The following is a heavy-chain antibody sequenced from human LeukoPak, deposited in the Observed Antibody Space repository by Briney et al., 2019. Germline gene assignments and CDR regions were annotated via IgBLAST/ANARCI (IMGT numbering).Heavy chain of an antibody. CDR3: ARVVAAAGTLTFDY. J-gene: IGHJ4*02. Sequence: SETLSLTCTVSGGSISSYYWSWIRQPPGKGLEWIGYIYYSGGTNYNPSLKSRVTISVDTSKNQFSLKLSSVTAADTAVYYCARVVAAAGTLTFDYWGQGTLVTVSS. D-gene: IGHD6-13*01. CDR2: IYYSGGT. CDR1: GGSISSYY. V-gene: IGHV4-59*01.